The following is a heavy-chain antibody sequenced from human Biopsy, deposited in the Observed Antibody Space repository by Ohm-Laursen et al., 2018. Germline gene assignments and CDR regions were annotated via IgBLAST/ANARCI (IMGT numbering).Heavy chain of an antibody. Sequence: SETLSLTCSVSVCSMSTYYWSWIRQPPGRGREWIGYIYYSGSTNYNPSLKSRVTISEAMSKNQFSLKLTSVAAADTAVYYCARHRGGMPSSGNWFDHWGQGTLVTVPS. CDR1: VCSMSTYY. CDR2: IYYSGST. D-gene: IGHD2-2*01. J-gene: IGHJ5*02. CDR3: ARHRGGMPSSGNWFDH. V-gene: IGHV4-59*08.